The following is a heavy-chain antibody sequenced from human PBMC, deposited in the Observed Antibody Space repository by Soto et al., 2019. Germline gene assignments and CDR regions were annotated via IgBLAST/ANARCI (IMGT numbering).Heavy chain of an antibody. Sequence: QVQLVQSGAEVKKPGASVKVSCKASGYTFTTYGMAWVRQATGQGLDWVGWISTHNGNTKYAESLQGRVTMTTDTTTSTAYMELRRLKSDDTAVYYCARGPTDYYDTSGHYSLDHWGQGTLITVSS. CDR3: ARGPTDYYDTSGHYSLDH. V-gene: IGHV1-18*01. CDR2: ISTHNGNT. CDR1: GYTFTTYG. J-gene: IGHJ4*02. D-gene: IGHD3-22*01.